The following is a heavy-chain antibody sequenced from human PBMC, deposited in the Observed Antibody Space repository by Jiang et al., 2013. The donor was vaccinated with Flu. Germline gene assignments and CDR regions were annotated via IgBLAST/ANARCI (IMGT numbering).Heavy chain of an antibody. CDR1: GFTFRSYW. D-gene: IGHD2-15*01. J-gene: IGHJ4*01. Sequence: PGGSLTLSCGVSGFTFRSYWMTWVRLAPGKGLVWVASINEDGNEKRYVDSVKGRFTISRDNAKNSLYLQINSLRADDAAVYYCARDQVAFDYWGHGTLVTVSS. V-gene: IGHV3-7*01. CDR3: ARDQVAFDY. CDR2: INEDGNEK.